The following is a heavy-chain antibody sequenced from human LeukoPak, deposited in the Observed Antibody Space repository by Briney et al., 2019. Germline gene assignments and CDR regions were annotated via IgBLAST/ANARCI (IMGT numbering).Heavy chain of an antibody. CDR1: GGSISSYY. Sequence: SETLSLTCTVSGGSISSYYWSWIRQPPGKGLEWIGYFYYSGSTNYNPSLKSRVTMSVDTSKNQFSLKLDSVTAADTAVYYCARAPYYDFWSGYSDNYFDPWGQGTLVTVSS. CDR2: FYYSGST. CDR3: ARAPYYDFWSGYSDNYFDP. D-gene: IGHD3-3*01. J-gene: IGHJ5*02. V-gene: IGHV4-59*01.